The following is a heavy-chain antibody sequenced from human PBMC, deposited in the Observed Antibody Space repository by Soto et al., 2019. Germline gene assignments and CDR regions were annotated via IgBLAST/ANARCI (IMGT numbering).Heavy chain of an antibody. CDR2: IYPYDSDT. Sequence: GESLKISCKTSGYSFTSYWIGWVRQMPGTGMEWMGNIYPYDSDTRYSPSFQVQVTSSADTSITTAYLQWSGLRASDTAMYFCARHLVGSTRGNFDYWGQGTLVTVSS. CDR3: ARHLVGSTRGNFDY. CDR1: GYSFTSYW. V-gene: IGHV5-51*01. D-gene: IGHD2-2*01. J-gene: IGHJ4*01.